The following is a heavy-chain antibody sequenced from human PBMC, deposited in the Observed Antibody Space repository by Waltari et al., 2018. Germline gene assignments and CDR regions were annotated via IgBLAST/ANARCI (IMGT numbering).Heavy chain of an antibody. J-gene: IGHJ3*02. CDR1: AHTFTDYY. D-gene: IGHD3-3*01. CDR3: STRSFGVVNAFDI. V-gene: IGHV1-69-2*01. CDR2: IDPEDGET. Sequence: VKKPGATVKISCKASAHTFTDYYIHWVQQAPGKGLVWMGLIDPEDGETVYAENFQGRVTITADRSTDTVYMELSSVRSEDTAVYYCSTRSFGVVNAFDIWGQGTMVIVSS.